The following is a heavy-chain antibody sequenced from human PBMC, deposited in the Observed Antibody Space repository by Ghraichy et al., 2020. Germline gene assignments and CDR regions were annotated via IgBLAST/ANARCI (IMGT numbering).Heavy chain of an antibody. CDR3: ARGHWGMDV. CDR2: INEEGSEK. V-gene: IGHV3-7*01. Sequence: GGSLRLSCATSGFNFRTSWMSWVRQAPGKGLEWVANINEEGSEKYYVDFVEGRFTISRDNAKKSLYLQMNSLRAEDTALYYRARGHWGMDVWGQGTTVTVSS. CDR1: GFNFRTSW. J-gene: IGHJ6*02.